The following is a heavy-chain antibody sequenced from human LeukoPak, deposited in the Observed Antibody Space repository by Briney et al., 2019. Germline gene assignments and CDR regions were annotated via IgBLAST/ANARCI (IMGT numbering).Heavy chain of an antibody. D-gene: IGHD1-26*01. CDR1: GFTVSSNY. V-gene: IGHV3-23*01. CDR3: AKDPGVGAYDY. Sequence: GRSLRLSCAASGFTVSSNYMSWVRQAPGKGLEWVSAISGSGGSTYYADSVKGRFTISRDNSKNTLYLQMNSLRAEDTAVYYCAKDPGVGAYDYWGQGTLVTVSS. CDR2: ISGSGGST. J-gene: IGHJ4*02.